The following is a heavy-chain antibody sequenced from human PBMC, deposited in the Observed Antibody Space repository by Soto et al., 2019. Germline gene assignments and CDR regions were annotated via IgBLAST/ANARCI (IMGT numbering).Heavy chain of an antibody. Sequence: QVQLVQSGAEVKKPGASVKVSCKGSGYTLTELSMHWVRQAPGKGLAWMGGFDPEDGETIYAQKFQGRVTMTEDTSTDTAYMELSSLRSEDTAVYYCATPVDIVVNADAFDIWGQGTMVTVSS. D-gene: IGHD2-15*01. CDR2: FDPEDGET. J-gene: IGHJ3*02. V-gene: IGHV1-24*01. CDR1: GYTLTELS. CDR3: ATPVDIVVNADAFDI.